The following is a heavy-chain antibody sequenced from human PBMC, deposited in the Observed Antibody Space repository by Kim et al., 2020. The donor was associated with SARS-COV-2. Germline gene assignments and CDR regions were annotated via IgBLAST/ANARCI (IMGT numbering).Heavy chain of an antibody. Sequence: YVDSVEGRFTHTRNNAKNSLYLQMNRLRAEDTAVYYCARLYSSGWSYFDYWGQGTLVTVSS. J-gene: IGHJ4*02. D-gene: IGHD6-19*01. V-gene: IGHV3-7*03. CDR3: ARLYSSGWSYFDY.